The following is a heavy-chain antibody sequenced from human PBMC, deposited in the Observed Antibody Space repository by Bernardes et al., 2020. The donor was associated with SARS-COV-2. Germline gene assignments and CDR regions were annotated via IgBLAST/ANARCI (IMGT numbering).Heavy chain of an antibody. J-gene: IGHJ4*02. CDR3: ARGGQMATTWSDY. CDR1: GGSFNTFA. V-gene: IGHV1-69*01. CDR2: IIPIIGTA. D-gene: IGHD1-1*01. Sequence: VKVSCKASGGSFNTFAFTWVRQAPGQGLEWMGGIIPIIGTATYAQKFQGRVTITADESTSTAYMELSSLRSEDTAVYYCARGGQMATTWSDYWGQGTLVTVSS.